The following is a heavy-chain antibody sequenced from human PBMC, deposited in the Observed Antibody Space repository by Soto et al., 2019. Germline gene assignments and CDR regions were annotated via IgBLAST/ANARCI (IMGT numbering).Heavy chain of an antibody. Sequence: QLQLQGSGSRLVKPSQTLSLSCTVSGGSISSAGYSWSWIRQSPGKDLEWIGYIYHSVNAFYNPSLKSRVTMSLDRSRNQFSLNLTSVPAADTAVYFCASSSQALSFYDLDVWGQGTTVVVSS. D-gene: IGHD2-2*01. J-gene: IGHJ6*02. CDR3: ASSSQALSFYDLDV. CDR1: GGSISSAGYS. CDR2: IYHSVNA. V-gene: IGHV4-30-2*06.